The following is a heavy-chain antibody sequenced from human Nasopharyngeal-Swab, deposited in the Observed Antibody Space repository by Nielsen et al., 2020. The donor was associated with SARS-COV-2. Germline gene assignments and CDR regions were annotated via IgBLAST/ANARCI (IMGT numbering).Heavy chain of an antibody. V-gene: IGHV1-2*06. CDR2: INPNSGGT. D-gene: IGHD3-3*01. CDR1: GYTFTGYY. Sequence: ASVKVSCKASGYTFTGYYMHRVRQAPGQGLEWMGRINPNSGGTNYARKFQGRVTMTRDTSISTAYMELSRLRSDDTAVYYCARGPYDFWSDLTGPDYWGQGTLVTVSS. J-gene: IGHJ4*02. CDR3: ARGPYDFWSDLTGPDY.